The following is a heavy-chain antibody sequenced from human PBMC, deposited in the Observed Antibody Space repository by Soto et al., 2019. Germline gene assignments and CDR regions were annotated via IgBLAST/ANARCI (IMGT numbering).Heavy chain of an antibody. Sequence: QVQLVESGGGVVQPGRSLRLSCAASGFTFSSYHFHWARQAPGKGLEWVAVIWSDGTTKKYADSVKGLFTISRDNSKNTLYLQMTSLGADDTAVYYCARYDITGNGYYWGQGTLVIVSS. CDR3: ARYDITGNGYY. D-gene: IGHD3-22*01. CDR1: GFTFSSYH. J-gene: IGHJ4*02. CDR2: IWSDGTTK. V-gene: IGHV3-33*01.